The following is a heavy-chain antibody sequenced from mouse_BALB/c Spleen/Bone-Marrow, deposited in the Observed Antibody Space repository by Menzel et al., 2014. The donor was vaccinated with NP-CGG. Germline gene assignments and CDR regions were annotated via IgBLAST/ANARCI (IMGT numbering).Heavy chain of an antibody. CDR2: IDPANGNT. CDR1: GFNIKDTY. V-gene: IGHV14-3*02. Sequence: EVQLQQSGAELVKPGASVKLSCTASGFNIKDTYMHWVKQRPEQGLEWIGRIDPANGNTKYDPKFQGKATITADTSSNTAYLQPSSLTSEDTAVYYCARYSYGSRGYYFDYWGQGTTLTVSS. J-gene: IGHJ2*01. CDR3: ARYSYGSRGYYFDY. D-gene: IGHD1-1*01.